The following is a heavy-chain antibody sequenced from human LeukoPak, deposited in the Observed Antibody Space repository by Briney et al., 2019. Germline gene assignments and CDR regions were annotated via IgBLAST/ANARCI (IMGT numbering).Heavy chain of an antibody. CDR2: ISYDGSKN. Sequence: GRSLRLSCAASGFTFSSYGMHWVRQAPGKGLEWVAVISYDGSKNSYVDSVKGRFIISRDNPKNTMYLQMNSLRAEDTAVYYCARPSRLTGMDVWGKGTTVTVSS. CDR3: ARPSRLTGMDV. D-gene: IGHD2-2*01. J-gene: IGHJ6*04. V-gene: IGHV3-30*03. CDR1: GFTFSSYG.